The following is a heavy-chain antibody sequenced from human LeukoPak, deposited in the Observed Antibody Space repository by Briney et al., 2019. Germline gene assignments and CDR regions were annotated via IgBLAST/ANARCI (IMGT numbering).Heavy chain of an antibody. Sequence: GGSLRLSCTASGFSFSGHWMHWARQLPGKGLVWVSRISPTGSTTSYADSVKGRFTISRDNAKNSLYLQMNSLRAEDTAVYYCARDGVVPAVIPFDYWGRGTLVTVSS. CDR1: GFSFSGHW. D-gene: IGHD2-2*01. J-gene: IGHJ4*02. CDR3: ARDGVVPAVIPFDY. V-gene: IGHV3-74*01. CDR2: ISPTGSTT.